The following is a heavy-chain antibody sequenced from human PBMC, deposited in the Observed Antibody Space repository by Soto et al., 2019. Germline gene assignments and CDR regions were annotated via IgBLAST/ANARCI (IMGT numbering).Heavy chain of an antibody. J-gene: IGHJ4*02. V-gene: IGHV1-69*13. CDR3: ARHPNWNYVYYFDY. CDR2: IIPIFGTA. CDR1: GGTFSSYA. D-gene: IGHD1-7*01. Sequence: SVKVSCKASGGTFSSYAISWVRQAPGQGLEWMGGIIPIFGTANYAQKFQGRVTITADESTSTAHMELSSLRSEDTAVYYCARHPNWNYVYYFDYWGQGTLVTVSS.